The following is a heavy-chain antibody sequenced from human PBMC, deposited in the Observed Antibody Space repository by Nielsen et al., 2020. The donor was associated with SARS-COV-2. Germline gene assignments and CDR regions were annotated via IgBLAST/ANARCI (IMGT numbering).Heavy chain of an antibody. CDR1: GFNFRGYW. V-gene: IGHV3-7*01. Sequence: GGSLRLSCVVSGFNFRGYWMTWVRQAPGKGLEWVGNIKLVGSEKYYVDSVKGRFTISRENARNTLYLQMNSLRVEDTAVYYCARVGSYGDPEYLDYWGQGTLVTVSS. D-gene: IGHD4/OR15-4a*01. CDR3: ARVGSYGDPEYLDY. CDR2: IKLVGSEK. J-gene: IGHJ4*02.